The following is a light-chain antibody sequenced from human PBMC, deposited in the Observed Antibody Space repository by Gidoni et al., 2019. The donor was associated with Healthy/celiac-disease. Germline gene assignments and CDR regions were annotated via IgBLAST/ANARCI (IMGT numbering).Light chain of an antibody. Sequence: QSALTQPPSASGSPGQSGTISCTGTSSDVGGYKYVSWYQQHPGKAPKLMIYEVSKRPSGVPDRFSGSKSGNTASLTVSGLQAEDAADYYCSSYAGSNNLVVFGGGTKLPVL. J-gene: IGLJ2*01. CDR3: SSYAGSNNLVV. CDR1: SSDVGGYKY. CDR2: EVS. V-gene: IGLV2-8*01.